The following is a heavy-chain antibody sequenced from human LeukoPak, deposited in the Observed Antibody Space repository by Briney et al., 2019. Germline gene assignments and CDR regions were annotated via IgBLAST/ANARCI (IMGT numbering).Heavy chain of an antibody. CDR1: GGSISSSGYY. J-gene: IGHJ4*02. CDR2: IYHSGST. V-gene: IGHV4-39*01. CDR3: ARAYSAYEPYNFDF. D-gene: IGHD5-12*01. Sequence: SETLSLTCTVSGGSISSSGYYWGWIRQPPGKGLEWIGPIYHSGSTYYNPSLKGQVTISVDTSKNQFSLKVSSVTAADTAVYFCARAYSAYEPYNFDFWGQGTLVTVSS.